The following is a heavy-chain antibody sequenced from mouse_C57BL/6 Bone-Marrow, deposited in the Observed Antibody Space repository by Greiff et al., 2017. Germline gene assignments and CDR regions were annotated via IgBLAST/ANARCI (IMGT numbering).Heavy chain of an antibody. D-gene: IGHD1-1*01. CDR1: GYTFTSNW. Sequence: VQLQQPGAELVMPGASVRLSSKVSGYTFTSNWMHGGNLRLGQGFGWMGEIDPSDGFTNYNQKFKGKSTLTVDKSSSTAYMQLSSLTSEDSAVYYCARGHYYGSSYFYFDYWGQGTTLTVSS. J-gene: IGHJ2*01. CDR3: ARGHYYGSSYFYFDY. CDR2: IDPSDGFT. V-gene: IGHV1-69*01.